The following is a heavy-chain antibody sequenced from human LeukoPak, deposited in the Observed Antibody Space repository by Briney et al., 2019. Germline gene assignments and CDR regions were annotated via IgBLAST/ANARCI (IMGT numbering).Heavy chain of an antibody. J-gene: IGHJ4*02. Sequence: SETLSLTCTDSGGSISSGSYYWSWIRRPAGKGLEWIGRIYTSGSTNYNPSLKSRVTISVDTSENQFSLKLSSVTAADTAVYYCARDLGSSSLGYFDYWGQGTLVTVSS. CDR3: ARDLGSSSLGYFDY. D-gene: IGHD6-6*01. CDR1: GGSISSGSYY. CDR2: IYTSGST. V-gene: IGHV4-61*02.